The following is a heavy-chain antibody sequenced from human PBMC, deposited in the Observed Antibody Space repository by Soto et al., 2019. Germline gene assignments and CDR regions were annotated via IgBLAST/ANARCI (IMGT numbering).Heavy chain of an antibody. CDR1: GGSFSGYY. V-gene: IGHV4-34*01. Sequence: SETLSLTCAVYGGSFSGYYWSWIRQPPGKGLEWIGEINHSGSTNYNPSLKSRVTISVDTSKNQFSLKLSSVTAADTAVYYCARIIKKPYGPHFDYWGQGTLVTFSS. D-gene: IGHD4-17*01. CDR2: INHSGST. J-gene: IGHJ4*02. CDR3: ARIIKKPYGPHFDY.